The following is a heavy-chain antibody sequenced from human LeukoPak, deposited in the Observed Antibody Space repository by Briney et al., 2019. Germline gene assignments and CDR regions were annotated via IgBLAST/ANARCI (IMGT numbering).Heavy chain of an antibody. CDR1: GFIFGDAA. V-gene: IGHV3-49*04. Sequence: GGSLRLSCTASGFIFGDAAMSWVRQAPGKGLEWVGFIRSKGYGGTAECAASVKGRFTVSRDDSKSIAYLQMNSLKSEDTAVYYCTRGYYSESGGLGDWGQGTLVTVSS. J-gene: IGHJ4*02. D-gene: IGHD3-22*01. CDR2: IRSKGYGGTA. CDR3: TRGYYSESGGLGD.